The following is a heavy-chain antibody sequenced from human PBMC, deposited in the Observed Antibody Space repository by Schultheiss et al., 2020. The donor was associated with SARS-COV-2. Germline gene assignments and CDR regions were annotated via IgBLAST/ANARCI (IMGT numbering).Heavy chain of an antibody. D-gene: IGHD2-2*02. J-gene: IGHJ6*03. CDR3: ARDIRGYCSSTSCYNWESDYYYYMDV. CDR2: IYTSGST. V-gene: IGHV4-4*07. CDR1: GGSISSYY. Sequence: SETLSLTCTVSGGSISSYYWSWIRQPAGKGLEWIGRIYTSGSTNYNPSLKSRVTISVDTSKNQFSLKLSSVTAADTAVYYCARDIRGYCSSTSCYNWESDYYYYMDVWGKGTTVTVSS.